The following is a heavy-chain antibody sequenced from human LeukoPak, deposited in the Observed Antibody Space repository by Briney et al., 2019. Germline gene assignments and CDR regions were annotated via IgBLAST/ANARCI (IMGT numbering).Heavy chain of an antibody. CDR3: AKDISAMVRGAAFDY. Sequence: GGSLRLSCAASGFTFDDYAMHWVRQAPGKGLEWVSGISWNSGSIGYADSVKGRFTISRDNAKNSLYLQMNSLRAEDTALYYCAKDISAMVRGAAFDYWGQGTLVTVSP. CDR2: ISWNSGSI. CDR1: GFTFDDYA. D-gene: IGHD3-10*01. J-gene: IGHJ4*02. V-gene: IGHV3-9*01.